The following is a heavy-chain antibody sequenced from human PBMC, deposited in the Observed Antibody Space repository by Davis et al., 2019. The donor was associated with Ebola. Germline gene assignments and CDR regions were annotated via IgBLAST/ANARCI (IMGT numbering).Heavy chain of an antibody. Sequence: PGGSLRLSCAASGFTFSDYYMSWIRQAPGKGLEWVSYISSSGSTIYYADSVKGRFTISRDNAKNSLYLQMNSLRAEDTAVYYCARALPSYRPVNWFDPWGQGTLVTVSS. CDR1: GFTFSDYY. CDR2: ISSSGSTI. D-gene: IGHD2-2*02. V-gene: IGHV3-11*01. J-gene: IGHJ5*02. CDR3: ARALPSYRPVNWFDP.